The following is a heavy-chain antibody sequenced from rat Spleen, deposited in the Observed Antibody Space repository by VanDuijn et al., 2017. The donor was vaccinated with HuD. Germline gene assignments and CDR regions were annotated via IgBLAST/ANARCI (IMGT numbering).Heavy chain of an antibody. V-gene: IGHV5S10*01. CDR3: ARRATEGIVPGYFDY. Sequence: EVQLVESDGGLVQPGRSLKLSCVVSGFTFSDYNMAWVRQTPKKGLEWVATIIYDGSRTYYRDSVKGRFTISRDNAKNTQYLQMDSLRSEDTATYYCARRATEGIVPGYFDYWGQGVMVTVSS. CDR2: IIYDGSRT. D-gene: IGHD1-11*01. CDR1: GFTFSDYN. J-gene: IGHJ2*01.